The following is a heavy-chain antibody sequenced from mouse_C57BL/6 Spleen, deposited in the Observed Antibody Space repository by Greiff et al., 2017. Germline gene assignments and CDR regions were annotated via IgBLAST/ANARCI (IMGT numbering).Heavy chain of an antibody. CDR3: AKNGGTGYVDC. Sequence: QVQLKESGPGLVQPSQSLSITCTVSGFSLTSYGVHWVRQSPGKGLEWLGVIWRGGSTDYNAAFMSRLGITKDNSKSQVFFKMNRLQADDTAIYYCAKNGGTGYVDCRGQGTTLTVSS. CDR1: GFSLTSYG. CDR2: IWRGGST. V-gene: IGHV2-5*01. J-gene: IGHJ2*01. D-gene: IGHD3-3*01.